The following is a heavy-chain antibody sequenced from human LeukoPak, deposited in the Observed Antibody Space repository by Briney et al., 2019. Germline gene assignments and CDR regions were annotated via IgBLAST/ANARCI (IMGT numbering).Heavy chain of an antibody. CDR3: ARGGTYDILTGYYSPDAFDI. J-gene: IGHJ3*02. Sequence: SETLSLTCTVSGYSISSGYYWGWIRQPPGKGLEWIGNIYHSGSTYYNTSLKSRVTISVDTSKNQLSLKLSSVTAADTAVYYCARGGTYDILTGYYSPDAFDIWGQGTMVTVSS. CDR1: GYSISSGYY. CDR2: IYHSGST. V-gene: IGHV4-38-2*02. D-gene: IGHD3-9*01.